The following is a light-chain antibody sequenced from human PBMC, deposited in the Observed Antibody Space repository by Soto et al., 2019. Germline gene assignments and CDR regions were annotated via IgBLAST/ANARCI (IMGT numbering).Light chain of an antibody. CDR2: DAS. CDR1: QNISDL. CDR3: LQYDTYWA. V-gene: IGKV1-5*01. J-gene: IGKJ1*01. Sequence: EIQKTPSPSTPFASVGERVTNTCRASQNISDLLAWYQQKPGKAPNLLIYDASSLESGVPSRFSGSGSGTEFTLTISSLQPDDFATYYCLQYDTYWAFGQGTKV.